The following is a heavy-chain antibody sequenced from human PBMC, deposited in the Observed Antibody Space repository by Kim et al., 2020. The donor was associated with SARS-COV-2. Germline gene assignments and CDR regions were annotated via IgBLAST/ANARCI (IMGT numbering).Heavy chain of an antibody. V-gene: IGHV1-2*04. Sequence: ASVKVYCKASGYTFTGYYMHWVRQAPGQGLEWMGWINPNSGGTNYAQKFQGWVTMTRDTSISTAYMELSRLRSDDTAVYYCARESIAAAGYYYYGMDVWGQGTTVTVSS. CDR1: GYTFTGYY. J-gene: IGHJ6*02. CDR2: INPNSGGT. D-gene: IGHD6-13*01. CDR3: ARESIAAAGYYYYGMDV.